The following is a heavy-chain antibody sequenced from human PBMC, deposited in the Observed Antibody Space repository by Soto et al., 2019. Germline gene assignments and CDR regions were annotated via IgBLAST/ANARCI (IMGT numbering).Heavy chain of an antibody. J-gene: IGHJ5*02. CDR2: IYHSGST. D-gene: IGHD6-13*01. CDR3: ARGGIAAAGTGKYNWFDP. Sequence: QLQLQESGSGLVKPSQTPSLTCAVSGGSISSGGYSWSWIRQPPGKGLEWIGYIYHSGSTYYNPSLKSRVTISVDRSKNQFSLKLSSVTAADTAVYYCARGGIAAAGTGKYNWFDPWGQGTLVTVSS. V-gene: IGHV4-30-2*01. CDR1: GGSISSGGYS.